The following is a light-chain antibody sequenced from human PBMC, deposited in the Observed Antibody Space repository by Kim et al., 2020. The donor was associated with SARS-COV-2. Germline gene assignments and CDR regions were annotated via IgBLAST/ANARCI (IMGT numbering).Light chain of an antibody. Sequence: SYELTQPLSVSVALGQTARITCGGSNIGIKNVHWYQQKPGQAPVLVIYRDNNRPSGIPERFSGSNSGNTATLTISRAQAGDEGDYYCQVWDSNTAGVFGTGTKVTVL. CDR2: RDN. V-gene: IGLV3-9*01. J-gene: IGLJ1*01. CDR3: QVWDSNTAGV. CDR1: NIGIKN.